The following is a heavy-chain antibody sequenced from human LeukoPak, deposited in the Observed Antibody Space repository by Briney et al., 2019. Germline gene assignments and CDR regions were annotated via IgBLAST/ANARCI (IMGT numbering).Heavy chain of an antibody. CDR3: ATDAHSGIGYYGY. V-gene: IGHV4-59*01. CDR2: IYYSGST. J-gene: IGHJ4*02. Sequence: SEALSLTCTVSGGSISSYYWSWLRQPPGKGLEWIGYIYYSGSTNYNPSLKSRVTISVDTSKNQFSLKLSSVTAADTAVYYCATDAHSGIGYYGYWGQGTLVTVSS. CDR1: GGSISSYY. D-gene: IGHD3-22*01.